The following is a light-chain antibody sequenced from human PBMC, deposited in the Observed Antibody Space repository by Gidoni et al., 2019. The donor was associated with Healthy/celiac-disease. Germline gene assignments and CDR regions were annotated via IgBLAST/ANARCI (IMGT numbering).Light chain of an antibody. V-gene: IGKV1-33*01. Sequence: DIQMTQSPSSLSASVGDRVTITCQASQDISNYLNWYQQKPGKAPKLLIYDASDLGTGVPSRFSGSGSGTDYTFTISSLQPEDIATYYCQQYENLPLTFGGGTKVEIK. CDR3: QQYENLPLT. CDR2: DAS. CDR1: QDISNY. J-gene: IGKJ4*01.